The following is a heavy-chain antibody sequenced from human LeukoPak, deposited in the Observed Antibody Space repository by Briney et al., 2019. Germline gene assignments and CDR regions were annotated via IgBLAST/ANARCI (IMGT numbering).Heavy chain of an antibody. CDR2: MYPETSYV. CDR1: ENSFTNYW. J-gene: IGHJ5*02. D-gene: IGHD1-14*01. CDR3: ARQNREDATGRKFDP. Sequence: GESLKISCQGSENSFTNYWIGWVRQKPGKGLEWMGLMYPETSYVRYSPSLQGQVIMSVDKSISTAYLQWNNLKASDTAMYYCARQNREDATGRKFDPWGQGTLVIVSS. V-gene: IGHV5-51*01.